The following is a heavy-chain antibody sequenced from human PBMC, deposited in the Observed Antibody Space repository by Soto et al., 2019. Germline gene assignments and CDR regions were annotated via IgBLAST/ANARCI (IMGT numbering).Heavy chain of an antibody. CDR2: IYHSGGT. CDR3: ARVSKDASGYYYGAFDI. Sequence: SETLSLTCGVSGDSITSTSYWSWVRQPPGKGLEWIGEIYHSGGTNSNPSLKSRVTMSVDKSKNQFSLRLSSVTAADTALYYCARVSKDASGYYYGAFDIWRQGTTVTVSS. J-gene: IGHJ3*02. CDR1: GDSITSTSY. V-gene: IGHV4-4*02. D-gene: IGHD3-22*01.